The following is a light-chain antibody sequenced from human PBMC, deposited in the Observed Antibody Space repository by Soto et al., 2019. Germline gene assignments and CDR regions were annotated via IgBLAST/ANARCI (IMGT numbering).Light chain of an antibody. V-gene: IGKV3-11*01. CDR1: QSVSSY. Sequence: EIVLTQSPVTLSLSPGERATLSCRASQSVSSYLAWYQQKPGPAPRLLIYDASNRATGIPARFSGSGSGTDFTLTISSLQPDDFATYYCQEYSSYSTFGGGTKVDIK. J-gene: IGKJ4*01. CDR3: QEYSSYST. CDR2: DAS.